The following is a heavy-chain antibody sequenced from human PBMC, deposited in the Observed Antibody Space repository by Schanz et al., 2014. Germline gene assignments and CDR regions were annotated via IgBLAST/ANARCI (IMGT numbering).Heavy chain of an antibody. Sequence: QVQLVQSGAEVKKPGASVKVSCKASGYTFTSYGISWVRQAPGQGLEWMGWISSYNGNTNYAQKLQGRVTMTADTSTSTAYMELKSLRSDDTAVYYCARDHAPYTTTADVRYFDYWGQGSLVTVSS. D-gene: IGHD2-2*02. CDR2: ISSYNGNT. CDR3: ARDHAPYTTTADVRYFDY. CDR1: GYTFTSYG. V-gene: IGHV1-18*01. J-gene: IGHJ4*02.